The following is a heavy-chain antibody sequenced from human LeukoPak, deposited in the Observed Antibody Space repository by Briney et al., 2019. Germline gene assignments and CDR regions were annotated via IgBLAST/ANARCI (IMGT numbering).Heavy chain of an antibody. J-gene: IGHJ4*02. V-gene: IGHV3-23*01. CDR2: ISGSGGST. D-gene: IGHD2-2*01. CDR1: GFTFSSYA. CDR3: AKDDSEYQLPFDY. Sequence: TGGSLRLSCAASGFTFSSYAMSWVRQAPGKGLEWVSAISGSGGSTYYADSVKGRFTISRDNSKNTLYLQMNSLRAEDTAVCYCAKDDSEYQLPFDYWGQGTLVTVSS.